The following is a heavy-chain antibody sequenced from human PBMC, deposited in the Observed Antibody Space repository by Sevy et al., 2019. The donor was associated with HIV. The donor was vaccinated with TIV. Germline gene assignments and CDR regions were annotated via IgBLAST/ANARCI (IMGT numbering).Heavy chain of an antibody. CDR1: GVTFSNAW. D-gene: IGHD5-12*01. CDR2: ITSKADDEQT. CDR3: TTDFRRYSANDSLDY. Sequence: GGSLRLSCAASGVTFSNAWMSWVRQAPGKGLEWVGRITSKADDEQTDYSAAVKGRFTISRDDSKNTLFLQMNSMKTEDTAIYYSTTDFRRYSANDSLDYWGQGTLVTASS. J-gene: IGHJ4*02. V-gene: IGHV3-15*01.